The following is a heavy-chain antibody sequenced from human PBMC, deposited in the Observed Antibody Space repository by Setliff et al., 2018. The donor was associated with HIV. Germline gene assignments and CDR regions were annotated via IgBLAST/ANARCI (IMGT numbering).Heavy chain of an antibody. CDR2: IRSRPFGGTT. CDR3: ARGEYYDFWNGFDY. CDR1: GFTFGEYG. D-gene: IGHD3-3*01. J-gene: IGHJ4*02. V-gene: IGHV3-49*03. Sequence: PGGSLRLSCLGSGFTFGEYGMSWFRQAPGKGLEWVGFIRSRPFGGTTEYAASVKGRFTILRDDSKGIAYLQMNSLKTEDTAVYFCARGEYYDFWNGFDYWGQGTLVTVSS.